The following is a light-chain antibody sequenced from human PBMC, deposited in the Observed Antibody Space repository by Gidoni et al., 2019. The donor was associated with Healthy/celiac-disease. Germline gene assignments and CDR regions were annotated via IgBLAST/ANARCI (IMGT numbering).Light chain of an antibody. CDR3: QAWDSSTYV. Sequence: SYELIQPPSVSVSPGQTASITCSGAKLGDKYACWYQQKPGQSPVLVIYQDRKRPSGIPERFSGSNSGNTATLTISGTQAMDEADYYCQAWDSSTYVFGTGTKVTVL. V-gene: IGLV3-1*01. CDR2: QDR. J-gene: IGLJ1*01. CDR1: KLGDKY.